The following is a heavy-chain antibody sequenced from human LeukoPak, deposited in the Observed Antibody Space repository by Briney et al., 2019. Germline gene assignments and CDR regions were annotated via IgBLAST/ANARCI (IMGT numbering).Heavy chain of an antibody. CDR2: INHSGST. J-gene: IGHJ5*02. Sequence: SETLSLTCAVYGGSFSDYYWSWIRQPPGKGLEWIGEINHSGSTNYNPSLKSRVTISVDTSKNQFSLKLSSVTAADTAVYYCARHPLVLLWFGKVSWFDPWGQGTLVTVSS. V-gene: IGHV4-34*01. D-gene: IGHD3-10*01. CDR1: GGSFSDYY. CDR3: ARHPLVLLWFGKVSWFDP.